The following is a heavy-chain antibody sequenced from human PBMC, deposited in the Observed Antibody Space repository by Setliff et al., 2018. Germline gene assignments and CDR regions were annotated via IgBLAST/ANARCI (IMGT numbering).Heavy chain of an antibody. V-gene: IGHV1-2*02. Sequence: GASVKVSCKASGYTFTGYYMHWVRQAPGQGLEWMGWINPNSGGTNYAQKFQGRVTMTRDTSISTAYMELNRLRSDDTAVYYCARTIVGGATRLDYWGLGTLVTGLL. CDR1: GYTFTGYY. CDR3: ARTIVGGATRLDY. CDR2: INPNSGGT. J-gene: IGHJ4*02. D-gene: IGHD1-26*01.